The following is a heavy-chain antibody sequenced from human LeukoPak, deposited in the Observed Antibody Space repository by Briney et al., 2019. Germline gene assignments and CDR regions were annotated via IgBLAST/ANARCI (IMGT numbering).Heavy chain of an antibody. V-gene: IGHV3-30-3*01. Sequence: QSGGSLRLSCAASGFTFSRYAMHWVRQAPGKGLEWVAVISYDGSNKYYADSVKGRFTISRDNSKNTLYLQMNSLRAEDTTVHYCARDRTGYYGSGSYYMGWFDPWGQGTLVTVSS. CDR1: GFTFSRYA. CDR2: ISYDGSNK. CDR3: ARDRTGYYGSGSYYMGWFDP. J-gene: IGHJ5*02. D-gene: IGHD3-10*01.